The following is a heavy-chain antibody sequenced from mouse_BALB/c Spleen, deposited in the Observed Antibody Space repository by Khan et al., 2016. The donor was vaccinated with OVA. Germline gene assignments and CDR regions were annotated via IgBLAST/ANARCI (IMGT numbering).Heavy chain of an antibody. V-gene: IGHV1-76*01. CDR1: GYIFTSYW. Sequence: QVQLKESGAELMRPGASVKLSCKTSGYIFTSYWIHWVKQRSGQGLEWIARIYPGTDNTYYNEKFKDKATLTADKSSTTAYMQLSSLKSEDSAVXFSTGEEPVYNFDYRGQGTTLTVSS. J-gene: IGHJ2*01. D-gene: IGHD2-1*01. CDR3: TGEEPVYNFDY. CDR2: IYPGTDNT.